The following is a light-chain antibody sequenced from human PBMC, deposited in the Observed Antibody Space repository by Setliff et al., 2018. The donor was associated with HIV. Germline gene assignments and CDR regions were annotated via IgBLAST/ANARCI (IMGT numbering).Light chain of an antibody. Sequence: QSVLTQPRSVSGSPGQSVTISCTGTSSDVGGCNYVSWYQQHPGKAPKPMIYDVSKRPSGVPDRFSGSKSGNTASLTISGLQAEDEADYYCCSYAGSYTYIFGSGTKVTVL. CDR3: CSYAGSYTYI. J-gene: IGLJ1*01. CDR1: SSDVGGCNY. V-gene: IGLV2-11*01. CDR2: DVS.